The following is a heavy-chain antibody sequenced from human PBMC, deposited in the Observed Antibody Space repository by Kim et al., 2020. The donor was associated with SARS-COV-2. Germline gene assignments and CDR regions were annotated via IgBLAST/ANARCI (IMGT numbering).Heavy chain of an antibody. CDR2: ISSSGSTI. Sequence: GGSLRLSCAASGFTFSSYEMNWVRQAPGKGLEWVSYISSSGSTIYYADSVKGRFTISRENAKNSLYLQMNSLRAEDTAVYYCARVSIAAAGRDFDYWGQGTLVTVSS. CDR3: ARVSIAAAGRDFDY. V-gene: IGHV3-48*03. D-gene: IGHD6-13*01. CDR1: GFTFSSYE. J-gene: IGHJ4*02.